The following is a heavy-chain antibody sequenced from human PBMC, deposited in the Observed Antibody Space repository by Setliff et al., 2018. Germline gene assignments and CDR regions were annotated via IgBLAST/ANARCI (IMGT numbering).Heavy chain of an antibody. CDR2: IYTSGTT. D-gene: IGHD3-10*01. CDR3: ARSNMGNYYDSGRYYYYYYMDV. J-gene: IGHJ6*03. Sequence: SETLSLTCSVSGGSISSGSYYWTWIRQPAGKGLEWIGHIYTSGTTKYNPPLKSRVTISVDASKNQFFLKLTSVTAADTAVYYCARSNMGNYYDSGRYYYYYYMDVWGKGTTVTVSS. V-gene: IGHV4-61*09. CDR1: GGSISSGSYY.